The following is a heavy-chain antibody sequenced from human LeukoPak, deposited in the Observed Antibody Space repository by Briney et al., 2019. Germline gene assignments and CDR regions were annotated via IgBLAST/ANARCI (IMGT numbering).Heavy chain of an antibody. J-gene: IGHJ4*02. CDR2: IIPIFGTA. V-gene: IGHV1-69*05. CDR3: ARDLGAIAVAGTGDY. D-gene: IGHD6-19*01. CDR1: GGTFSSYA. Sequence: SVKVSCKASGGTFSSYAISWVRQAPGQGLEWMGGIIPIFGTANYAQKLQGRVTMTTDTSTSTAYMELRSLRSDDTAVYYCARDLGAIAVAGTGDYWGQGTLVTVSS.